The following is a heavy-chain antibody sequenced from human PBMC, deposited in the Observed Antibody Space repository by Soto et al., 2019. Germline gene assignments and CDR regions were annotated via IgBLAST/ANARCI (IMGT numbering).Heavy chain of an antibody. V-gene: IGHV1-18*01. CDR1: GYTFTSYG. CDR3: ASALYDSSGYYPAYYFDY. J-gene: IGHJ4*01. CDR2: ISAYNGNT. D-gene: IGHD3-22*01. Sequence: ASVKVSCKASGYTFTSYGISWVRQAPGQGLEWMGWISAYNGNTNYAQKLQGRVTMTTDTSTSTAYMELRSLRSDDTAVYYCASALYDSSGYYPAYYFDYWGHGTLVTVSS.